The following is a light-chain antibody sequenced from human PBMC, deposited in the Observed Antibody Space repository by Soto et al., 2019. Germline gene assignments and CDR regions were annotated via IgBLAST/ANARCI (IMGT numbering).Light chain of an antibody. Sequence: EIVLTQSPDTLSLSPGERATLSCRASQSVRSNSLAWYQQKPGPAPRFLIYDASSRATGIPDRFSGSGSGTDFTLTISRLEPEDFAVYYCQQYGSTPLTFGGGTKVDIK. CDR1: QSVRSNS. J-gene: IGKJ4*01. V-gene: IGKV3-20*01. CDR2: DAS. CDR3: QQYGSTPLT.